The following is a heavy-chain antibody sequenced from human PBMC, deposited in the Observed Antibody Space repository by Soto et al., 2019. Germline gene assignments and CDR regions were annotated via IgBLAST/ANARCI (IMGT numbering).Heavy chain of an antibody. V-gene: IGHV1-3*01. CDR2: INAGNSDT. D-gene: IGHD3-22*01. Sequence: ASVKVSCQASGYTFTSYAMHWVRQAPGQRLEWMGWINAGNSDTTYSQKFQGRVTITSDTYASTAYMELTSLRSEDTAVYYCARDFSMVLVAPGYWGQGTLVTVSS. CDR3: ARDFSMVLVAPGY. CDR1: GYTFTSYA. J-gene: IGHJ4*02.